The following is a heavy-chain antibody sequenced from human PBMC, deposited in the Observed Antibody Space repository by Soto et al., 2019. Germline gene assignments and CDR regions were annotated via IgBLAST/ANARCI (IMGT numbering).Heavy chain of an antibody. CDR2: ISAYNGNT. J-gene: IGHJ3*02. V-gene: IGHV1-18*01. CDR1: GYTFTSYG. Sequence: QVQLVQSGAEVKKPGASVKVSCKASGYTFTSYGISWVRQAPGQGLEWMGWISAYNGNTNYAQKLQGRVTMTTDTSTSTAYMELRSLRSDDTAVYYCARSIIGYCSGGSYYAYFDIWGQGTMVTVSS. CDR3: ARSIIGYCSGGSYYAYFDI. D-gene: IGHD2-15*01.